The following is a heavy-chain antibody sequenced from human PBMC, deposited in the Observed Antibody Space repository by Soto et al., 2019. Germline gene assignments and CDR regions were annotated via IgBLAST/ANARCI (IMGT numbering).Heavy chain of an antibody. Sequence: QVQLVQSGAEVKKPGSSVKVSCKASGGTFSSYAISWVRQAPGQGLEWMGGIIPISGTANYAQKFQGRVTITAAESTSTAYMGLSSRGSEDTAWYYWGRSQVSITSLESYYYYYSGMDVGAKGPRSPSP. D-gene: IGHD2-2*01. J-gene: IGHJ6*02. CDR1: GGTFSSYA. CDR3: GRSQVSITSLESYYYYYSGMDV. V-gene: IGHV1-69*01. CDR2: IIPISGTA.